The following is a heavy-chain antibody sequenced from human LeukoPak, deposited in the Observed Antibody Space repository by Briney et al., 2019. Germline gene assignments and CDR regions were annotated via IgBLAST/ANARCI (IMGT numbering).Heavy chain of an antibody. Sequence: PGGSLRLSCAASGFTFSSYAMSWVRQAPGKGQEWVSAISGSGGSTYYADSVKGRFTISRDNSKNTLYLQMNSLRAEDTAVYYCAKDSPYCGGDCYSYDYWGQGTLVTVSS. V-gene: IGHV3-23*01. J-gene: IGHJ4*02. CDR3: AKDSPYCGGDCYSYDY. D-gene: IGHD2-21*02. CDR2: ISGSGGST. CDR1: GFTFSSYA.